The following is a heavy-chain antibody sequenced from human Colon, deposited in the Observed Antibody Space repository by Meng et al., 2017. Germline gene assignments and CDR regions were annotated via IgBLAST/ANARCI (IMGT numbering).Heavy chain of an antibody. CDR3: ARVLPFSSGWSYFDY. D-gene: IGHD6-19*01. CDR2: IYYSGST. J-gene: IGHJ4*02. CDR1: GGSISSGGYY. V-gene: IGHV4-31*01. Sequence: QVQLQESGPGLVKPSQTLSPTCIVSGGSISSGGYYWGCIRQHPGKGLEWIGYIYYSGSTYYNPSLKSLVTISVDTSKNQFSLKLSSVTAADTAVYYCARVLPFSSGWSYFDYWGQGTLVTVSS.